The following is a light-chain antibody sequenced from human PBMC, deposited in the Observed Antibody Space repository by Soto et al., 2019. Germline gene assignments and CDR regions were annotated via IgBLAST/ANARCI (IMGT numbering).Light chain of an antibody. CDR3: QQYSNWPPIT. CDR2: DAS. CDR1: ESVRSK. V-gene: IGKV3-15*01. J-gene: IGKJ5*01. Sequence: EIVMTQSPATLSVSPGERATLSCRASESVRSKLAWYQQKPGQAPRLLIYDASTRATGIPARFSGSGSGTDFTLTISSLQSEDFAVYYCQQYSNWPPITFGQGTRLEIK.